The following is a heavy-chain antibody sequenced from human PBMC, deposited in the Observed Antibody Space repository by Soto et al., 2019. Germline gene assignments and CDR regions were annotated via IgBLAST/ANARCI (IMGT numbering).Heavy chain of an antibody. J-gene: IGHJ6*02. CDR1: GYTFTSYG. D-gene: IGHD3-3*01. V-gene: IGHV1-18*01. CDR2: ISAYNGNT. CDR3: ARDFFPENYYHPYRLAV. Sequence: ASVKVSCKASGYTFTSYGISWVLQAPGQGLEWMGWISAYNGNTNYAQKLQGRVTMTTDTSTSTAYMELRSLRSDDTAVYYCARDFFPENYYHPYRLAVPGQGTSVLVSS.